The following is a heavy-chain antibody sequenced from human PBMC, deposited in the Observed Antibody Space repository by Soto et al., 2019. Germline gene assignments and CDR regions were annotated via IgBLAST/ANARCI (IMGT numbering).Heavy chain of an antibody. Sequence: ASVKVSCKASGGTFSSYAISWVRQAPGQGLEWMGGIIPIFGTANYAQKFQGRVTITADESTSTAYMELSSLRSEDTAVYYCARGPDRYSPGLWFGELLYEALADYWGQGTLVTVSS. CDR2: IIPIFGTA. J-gene: IGHJ4*02. CDR1: GGTFSSYA. CDR3: ARGPDRYSPGLWFGELLYEALADY. V-gene: IGHV1-69*13. D-gene: IGHD3-10*01.